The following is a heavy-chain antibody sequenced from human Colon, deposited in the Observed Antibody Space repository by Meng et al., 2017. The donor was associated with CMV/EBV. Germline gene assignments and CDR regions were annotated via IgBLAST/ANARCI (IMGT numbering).Heavy chain of an antibody. Sequence: SVKVSCQASGGTFTSYPFHWVRQSPGQGLEWMGRVIPILDITNFAQKFQGRISITADKTTNTVYMELSSLRSEDTAVYYCAGAPRSGSHAVSYSMNVWGQGTTVTVSS. J-gene: IGHJ6*02. CDR3: AGAPRSGSHAVSYSMNV. V-gene: IGHV1-69*02. CDR2: VIPILDIT. CDR1: GGTFTSYP. D-gene: IGHD1-26*01.